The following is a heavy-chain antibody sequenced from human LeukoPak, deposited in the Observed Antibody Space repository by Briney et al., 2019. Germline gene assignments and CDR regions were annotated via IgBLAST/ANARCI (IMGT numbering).Heavy chain of an antibody. CDR3: AKDPHSSGWYGLDY. CDR2: ISSSGSTI. CDR1: GFTFSSYE. J-gene: IGHJ4*02. V-gene: IGHV3-48*03. Sequence: GGSLRLSCAASGFTFSSYEMNWVRQAPGKGLGWVSYISSSGSTIYYADSVKGRFTISRDNSKNTLYLQMNSLRAEDTAVYYCAKDPHSSGWYGLDYWGQGTLVTVSS. D-gene: IGHD6-19*01.